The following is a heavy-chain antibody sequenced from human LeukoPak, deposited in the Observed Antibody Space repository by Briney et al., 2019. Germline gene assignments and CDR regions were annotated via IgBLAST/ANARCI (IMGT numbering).Heavy chain of an antibody. V-gene: IGHV4-59*12. CDR2: TYYSGST. D-gene: IGHD6-13*01. J-gene: IGHJ4*02. CDR1: GGSISSYY. CDR3: ARSVAAADPFDY. Sequence: SETLSLTCTVSGGSISSYYWSWIRQPPGKGLEWIGYTYYSGSTNYNPSLKSRVTISVDTSKNQFSLKLSSVTAADTAVYYCARSVAAADPFDYWGQGTLVTVSS.